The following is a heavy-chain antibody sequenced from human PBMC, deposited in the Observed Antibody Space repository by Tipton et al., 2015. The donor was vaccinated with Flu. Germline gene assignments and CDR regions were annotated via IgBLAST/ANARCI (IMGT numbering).Heavy chain of an antibody. J-gene: IGHJ4*02. CDR2: IWYDGSHQ. D-gene: IGHD3-16*02. CDR3: AKESNRGFGAYYFDS. V-gene: IGHV3-33*06. Sequence: SLRLSCAASGFTFNNHGMNWVRQAPGKGLEWLAVIWYDGSHQYYADSVKGRFTVSRDNAKNTLYLQMNSLRAEDTAVYYCAKESNRGFGAYYFDSWGQGTLVTVSS. CDR1: GFTFNNHG.